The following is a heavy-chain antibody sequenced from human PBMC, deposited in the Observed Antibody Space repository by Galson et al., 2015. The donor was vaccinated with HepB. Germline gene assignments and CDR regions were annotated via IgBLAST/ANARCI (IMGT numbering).Heavy chain of an antibody. CDR1: GYSFTSYW. D-gene: IGHD6-19*01. J-gene: IGHJ4*02. CDR2: IYPGDSDT. Sequence: QSGAEVKKPGESLKISCKGSGYSFTSYWIGWVRQMPGKGLEWMGIIYPGDSDTRYSPSFQGQVTISADKSISTAYLQWSSLKASDTAMYYCARRGVWSSGDSSHHGFDYWGQGTLVTVSS. V-gene: IGHV5-51*03. CDR3: ARRGVWSSGDSSHHGFDY.